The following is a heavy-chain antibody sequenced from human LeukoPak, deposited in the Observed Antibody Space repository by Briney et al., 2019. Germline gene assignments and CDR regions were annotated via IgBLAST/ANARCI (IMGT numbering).Heavy chain of an antibody. CDR2: IYYSGST. V-gene: IGHV4-59*01. Sequence: PSETLSLTCTVSGGSISSYYWSWIRQPPGKGLEWMGYIYYSGSTNYNPSLKSRVTISVETSKNKPSLTLSPVTAADTAVYYCARVPYYYDSSGYQGRYYYYGMDVWGQGTTVTVSS. CDR3: ARVPYYYDSSGYQGRYYYYGMDV. J-gene: IGHJ6*02. CDR1: GGSISSYY. D-gene: IGHD3-22*01.